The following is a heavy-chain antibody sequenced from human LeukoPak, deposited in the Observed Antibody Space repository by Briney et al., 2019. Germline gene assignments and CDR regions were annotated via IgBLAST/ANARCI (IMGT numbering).Heavy chain of an antibody. CDR1: GGSFSGYY. CDR2: INHSGST. D-gene: IGHD5-12*01. Sequence: SETLSLTCAVYGGSFSGYYWSWIRQPPGKGLEWIGEINHSGSTNYNPSLKSRVTISVDTSKNQFSLKLSSVTAADTAVYYCAIDSGYDNFDHWGQGTLVTVSS. J-gene: IGHJ4*02. CDR3: AIDSGYDNFDH. V-gene: IGHV4-34*01.